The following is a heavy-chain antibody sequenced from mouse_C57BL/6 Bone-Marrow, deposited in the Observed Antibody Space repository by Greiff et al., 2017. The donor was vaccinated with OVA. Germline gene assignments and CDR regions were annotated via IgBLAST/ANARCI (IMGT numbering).Heavy chain of an antibody. Sequence: EVKLQESGAELVRPGASVKLSCTASGFNIKDDYMHWVKQRPEQGLEWIGWIDPENGDTEYASKFQGKATITADTSSNTAYLQLSSLTSEDTAVYYCTTVGYYYAMDYWGQGTSVTVSS. D-gene: IGHD2-2*01. CDR3: TTVGYYYAMDY. CDR1: GFNIKDDY. J-gene: IGHJ4*01. V-gene: IGHV14-4*01. CDR2: IDPENGDT.